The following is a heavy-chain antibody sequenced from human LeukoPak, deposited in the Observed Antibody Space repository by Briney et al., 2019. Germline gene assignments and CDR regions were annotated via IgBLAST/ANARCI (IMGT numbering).Heavy chain of an antibody. D-gene: IGHD3-16*01. J-gene: IGHJ4*02. CDR2: MYTGGTT. CDR3: AKDEATSGGGLAS. Sequence: PGGSLRLSCAASGFAVSGTHMSWVRQAPGKGLEWVSAMYTGGTTYYADSVMGRFTVSRDNSRNTLFLHMNSLRVDETAVYYCAKDEATSGGGLASWGQGTLVTVS. V-gene: IGHV3-53*01. CDR1: GFAVSGTH.